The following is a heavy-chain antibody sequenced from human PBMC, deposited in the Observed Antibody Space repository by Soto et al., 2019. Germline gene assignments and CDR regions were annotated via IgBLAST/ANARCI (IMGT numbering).Heavy chain of an antibody. CDR3: VRDAPPDDY. J-gene: IGHJ4*02. Sequence: SLRLSCAASGFTFSSYSMNWVRQAPGKGLEWASYISSSSNTIYYADSVKGQFTISRDNAKNSLYLQMNSLRAEDTGVYYCVRDAPPDDYWGQGTLVTVSS. CDR2: ISSSSNTI. V-gene: IGHV3-48*01. CDR1: GFTFSSYS.